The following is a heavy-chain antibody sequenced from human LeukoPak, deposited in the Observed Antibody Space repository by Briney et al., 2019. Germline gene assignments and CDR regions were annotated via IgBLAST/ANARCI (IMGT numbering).Heavy chain of an antibody. V-gene: IGHV1-2*02. CDR1: GYTFTGYY. D-gene: IGHD5-24*01. J-gene: IGHJ4*02. Sequence: ASVKVSCKASGYTFTGYYMHWVRQAPGQGLEWMGWINPNSGGTNYAQKFQGRVTMTRDTSISTAYMELSRLRSDDTAVYYCARSLEEMATRSPFDYWGQGTLVTVSS. CDR2: INPNSGGT. CDR3: ARSLEEMATRSPFDY.